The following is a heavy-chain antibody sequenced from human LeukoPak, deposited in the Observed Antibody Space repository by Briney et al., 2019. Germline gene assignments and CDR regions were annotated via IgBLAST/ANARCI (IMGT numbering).Heavy chain of an antibody. D-gene: IGHD6-13*01. CDR2: ISGSGGST. CDR1: GFTFSSYG. Sequence: GGSLRLSCAASGFTFSSYGMSWVRQAPGKGLEWVSAISGSGGSTYYADSVKGRFTISRDNSKNTLYLQMNSLRAEDTAVYYCARVNRYSSSRMPNYYFDYWGQGTLVTVSS. J-gene: IGHJ4*02. V-gene: IGHV3-23*01. CDR3: ARVNRYSSSRMPNYYFDY.